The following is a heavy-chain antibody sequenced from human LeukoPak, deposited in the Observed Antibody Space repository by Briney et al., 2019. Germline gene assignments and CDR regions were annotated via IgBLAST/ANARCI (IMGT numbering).Heavy chain of an antibody. CDR3: ARGSYGDYGVDY. CDR2: IGTAGDT. J-gene: IGHJ4*02. Sequence: PGGSLRLSCAASGFTFSSYDMHWVRQATGKGLEWVSAIGTAGDTYYPGSVKGRFTISRENPKNSLYLQMNSLRAGDTAVYYCARGSYGDYGVDYWGQGTLVTVSS. V-gene: IGHV3-13*01. D-gene: IGHD4-17*01. CDR1: GFTFSSYD.